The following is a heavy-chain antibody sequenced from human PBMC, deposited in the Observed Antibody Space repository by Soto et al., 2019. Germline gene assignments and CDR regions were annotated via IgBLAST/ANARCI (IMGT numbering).Heavy chain of an antibody. V-gene: IGHV1-58*01. Sequence: SVKVSCKASGFTFPSSAVQWVRQARGQRLEWIGWIIVGSGNTNSAQKFQERVTFTRDMSTSTVYMELSSLKFEDTAVYYCAADDMTTFIWGQGTLVTVSS. CDR2: IIVGSGNT. CDR1: GFTFPSSA. CDR3: AADDMTTFI. J-gene: IGHJ4*02. D-gene: IGHD1-1*01.